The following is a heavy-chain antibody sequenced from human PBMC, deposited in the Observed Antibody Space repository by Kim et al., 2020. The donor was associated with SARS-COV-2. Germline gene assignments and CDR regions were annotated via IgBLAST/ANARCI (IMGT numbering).Heavy chain of an antibody. CDR3: ARLVRLAVAGTEADY. V-gene: IGHV4-39*01. D-gene: IGHD6-19*01. Sequence: SETLSLTCTVSGGSISSSSYYWGWIRQPPGKGLEWIGSIYYSGSTYYNPSLKSRVTISVDTSKNQFSLKLSSVTAADTAVYYCARLVRLAVAGTEADYWG. CDR2: IYYSGST. CDR1: GGSISSSSYY. J-gene: IGHJ4*01.